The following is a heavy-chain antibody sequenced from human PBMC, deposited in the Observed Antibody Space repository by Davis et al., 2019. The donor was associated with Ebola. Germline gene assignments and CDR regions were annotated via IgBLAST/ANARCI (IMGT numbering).Heavy chain of an antibody. CDR3: AREAAVAHFDY. V-gene: IGHV3-11*06. D-gene: IGHD6-19*01. Sequence: PGGSLRLSCAASGFTFSDYYMSWIRQAPGKGLEWVSYISSSSSYTNYADSVKGRFTISRDNAKNSLYLQMNSLRAEDTAVYYCAREAAVAHFDYWGQGTLVTVSS. J-gene: IGHJ4*02. CDR2: ISSSSSYT. CDR1: GFTFSDYY.